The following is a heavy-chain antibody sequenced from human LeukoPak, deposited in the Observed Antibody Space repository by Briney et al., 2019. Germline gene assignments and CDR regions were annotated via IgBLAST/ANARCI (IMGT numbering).Heavy chain of an antibody. CDR1: GYAFTSYD. Sequence: GASVKVSCKASGYAFTSYDINWVRQATGQGLEWMGWMNPNSGNTGYAQKFQGRVTMTRNTSISTAYMELSSLRSEDTAVYYCARGLGYSYGNWFDPWGQGTLVTVSS. J-gene: IGHJ5*02. D-gene: IGHD5-18*01. CDR2: MNPNSGNT. CDR3: ARGLGYSYGNWFDP. V-gene: IGHV1-8*01.